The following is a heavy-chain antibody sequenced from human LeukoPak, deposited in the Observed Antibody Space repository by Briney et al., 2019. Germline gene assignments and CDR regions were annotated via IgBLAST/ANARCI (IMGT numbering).Heavy chain of an antibody. CDR2: IIPILGIA. Sequence: SVKVSCKASGYTFTSYYMHWVRQAPGQGLEWMGRIIPILGIANYAQKFQGRVTITADKSTSTAYMELSSLRSEDTAVYYCASMEGSGSYYNAFGAFDIWGQGTMVTVSS. CDR3: ASMEGSGSYYNAFGAFDI. J-gene: IGHJ3*02. D-gene: IGHD3-10*01. CDR1: GYTFTSYY. V-gene: IGHV1-69*02.